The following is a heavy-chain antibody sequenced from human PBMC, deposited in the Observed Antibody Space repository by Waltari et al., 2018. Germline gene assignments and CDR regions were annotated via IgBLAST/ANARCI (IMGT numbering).Heavy chain of an antibody. CDR1: GFTFSSYG. CDR2: IRYDGSNK. J-gene: IGHJ4*02. CDR3: AKDGKYGSGSGLDY. V-gene: IGHV3-30*02. Sequence: QVQLVESGGGVVQPGGSLRLSCAASGFTFSSYGMHWVRQAPGKGLEWLAFIRYDGSNKYYADSVKGRFNISRDNSKNTLYLQMNSLRAEDTAVYYCAKDGKYGSGSGLDYWGQGTLVTVSS. D-gene: IGHD3-10*01.